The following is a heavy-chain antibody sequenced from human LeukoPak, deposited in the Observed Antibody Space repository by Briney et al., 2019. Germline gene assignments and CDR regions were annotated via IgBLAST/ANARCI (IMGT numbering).Heavy chain of an antibody. CDR2: MNPNSGNT. J-gene: IGHJ4*02. V-gene: IGHV1-8*01. D-gene: IGHD5-18*01. CDR3: ARADTDTWIQLWLADY. Sequence: QATGXGLXXMGWMNPNSGNTGYAQKFQGRVTMTRNTSISTAYMELSSLRSEDTAVYYCARADTDTWIQLWLADYWGQGTLVTVSS.